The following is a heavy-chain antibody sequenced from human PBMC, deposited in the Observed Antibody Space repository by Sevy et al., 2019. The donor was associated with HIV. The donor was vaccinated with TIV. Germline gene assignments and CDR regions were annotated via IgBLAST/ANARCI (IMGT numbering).Heavy chain of an antibody. CDR2: IIPIFGTT. J-gene: IGHJ6*02. CDR3: ARERGGSYYHYYYYYGMDV. D-gene: IGHD1-26*01. CDR1: GGTFSSYA. V-gene: IGHV1-69*13. Sequence: ASVKVSCKASGGTFSSYAISWVRQAPGQGLEWMGGIIPIFGTTNYAQKFQGRVTITADESTSTAYMELSSLRSEDTAVDYGARERGGSYYHYYYYYGMDVWGQGTTVTVSS.